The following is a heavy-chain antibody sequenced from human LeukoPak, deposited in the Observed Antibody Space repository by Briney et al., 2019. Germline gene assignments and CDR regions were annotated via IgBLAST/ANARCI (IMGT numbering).Heavy chain of an antibody. V-gene: IGHV4-31*03. J-gene: IGHJ3*02. Sequence: SQTLSLTCTVSGGSISSGGYYWSWIRQHPGKGLEWIGYIYYSGSTYYNPSLKSRVTISVDTSKNQFSLKLSSVTAADTAVYYCASSDNVISEDAFDIWGQGTMVTVSS. CDR1: GGSISSGGYY. CDR2: IYYSGST. D-gene: IGHD1-1*01. CDR3: ASSDNVISEDAFDI.